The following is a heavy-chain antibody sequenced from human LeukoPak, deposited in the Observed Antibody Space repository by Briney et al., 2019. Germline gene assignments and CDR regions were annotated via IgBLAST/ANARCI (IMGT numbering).Heavy chain of an antibody. CDR3: ARDLNYYDSSGSQGDY. J-gene: IGHJ4*02. D-gene: IGHD3-22*01. CDR2: INPNSGGT. CDR1: GYTFTDYS. Sequence: ASVKVSCKASGYTFTDYSMHWVRQAPGQGLEWMGWINPNSGGTNYAQKFQGRVTMTRDTSITTAYMELSRLRSDDTAVYYCARDLNYYDSSGSQGDYWGQGTLVTVSS. V-gene: IGHV1-2*02.